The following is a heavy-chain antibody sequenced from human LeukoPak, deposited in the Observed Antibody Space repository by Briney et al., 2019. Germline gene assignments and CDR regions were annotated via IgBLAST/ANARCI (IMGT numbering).Heavy chain of an antibody. V-gene: IGHV1-69*13. CDR3: ARAPQTGPHYYGMDV. CDR2: LIPIFGTI. J-gene: IGHJ6*04. D-gene: IGHD3-9*01. CDR1: GGTFSSYA. Sequence: ASVKVSCKASGGTFSSYAISWVRQAPGQGLEWMGGLIPIFGTINYAQKFLGRVTITADESTNTAYMELSSLRSEDTAVYYCARAPQTGPHYYGMDVWGKGTTVTVSS.